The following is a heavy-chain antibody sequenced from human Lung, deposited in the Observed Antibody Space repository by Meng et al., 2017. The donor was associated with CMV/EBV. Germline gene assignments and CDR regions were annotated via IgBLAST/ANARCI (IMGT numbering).Heavy chain of an antibody. CDR1: GFSFKDYG. V-gene: IGHV3-9*01. CDR2: ISWNSGSI. Sequence: SXKISCAASGFSFKDYGMNWVRQAPGKGLEWVAGISWNSGSIGYADSVKGRFTISRDNAKNSLYLQMNSLRPEDTALYYCAKEDGGAYGLDVWGQGTTVTVSS. D-gene: IGHD4-17*01. J-gene: IGHJ6*02. CDR3: AKEDGGAYGLDV.